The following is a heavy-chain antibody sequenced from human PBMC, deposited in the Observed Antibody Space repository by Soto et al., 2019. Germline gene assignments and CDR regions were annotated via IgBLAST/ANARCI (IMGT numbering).Heavy chain of an antibody. CDR1: CGSISSSSYY. Sequence: PSETLSLTCTVSCGSISSSSYYWGWIRQPPGKGLEWIGSIYYSGSTYYNPSLKSRVTISVDTSKNQFSLKLSSVTAADTAVYYCARHPSEVTAMDPHFDYWGQGTLVTVSS. CDR2: IYYSGST. CDR3: ARHPSEVTAMDPHFDY. V-gene: IGHV4-39*01. J-gene: IGHJ4*02. D-gene: IGHD5-18*01.